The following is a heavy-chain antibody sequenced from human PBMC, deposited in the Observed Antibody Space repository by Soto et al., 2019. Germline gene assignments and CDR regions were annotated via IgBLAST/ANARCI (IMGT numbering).Heavy chain of an antibody. CDR2: IYGGGTT. V-gene: IGHV3-53*01. CDR1: GFAVSSKY. J-gene: IGHJ4*02. Sequence: EVQLVESGGGLIQPGGSLRLSCAASGFAVSSKYMTWVRQAPGKGLEWVSVIYGGGTTYYADSVKGRVTISRDTSKNTLYLQVSRLRAEDTAVYYCVQTTGWPGFDFWGQGTLVTVSS. D-gene: IGHD6-19*01. CDR3: VQTTGWPGFDF.